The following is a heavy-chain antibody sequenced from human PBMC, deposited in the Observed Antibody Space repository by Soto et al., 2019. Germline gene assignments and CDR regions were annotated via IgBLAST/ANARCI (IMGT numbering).Heavy chain of an antibody. J-gene: IGHJ4*02. V-gene: IGHV4-59*03. CDR3: ASSDRSGFGFDY. CDR1: GDSISTYN. Sequence: PSETLSLTCTVSGDSISTYNWGWIRQPPGKGLERNGCIYYNGVTNYNPSNKSRVTITEDTPKKQLSQKLKSVTTADTAVYYCASSDRSGFGFDYWGQGTLVTVS. CDR2: IYYNGVT. D-gene: IGHD3-22*01.